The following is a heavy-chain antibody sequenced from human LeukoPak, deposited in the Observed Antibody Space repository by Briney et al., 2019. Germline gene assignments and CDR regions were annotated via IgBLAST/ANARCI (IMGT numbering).Heavy chain of an antibody. Sequence: PSETLSLTCTVSGGSISSSSYYWGWIRQPPGKGLEWIGSIYYSGSTYYNPSLKSRVTISVDTSKNQFSLKLSSVTAADTAVYYCARHGGHGDYVVDYWGQGTLVTVSS. CDR2: IYYSGST. V-gene: IGHV4-39*01. CDR1: GGSISSSSYY. CDR3: ARHGGHGDYVVDY. J-gene: IGHJ4*02. D-gene: IGHD4-17*01.